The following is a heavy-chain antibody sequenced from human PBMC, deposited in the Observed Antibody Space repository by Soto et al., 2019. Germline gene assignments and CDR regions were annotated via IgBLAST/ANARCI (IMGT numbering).Heavy chain of an antibody. CDR3: ARVASNYYDRSGYYFDN. CDR2: LNPNSGGT. CDR1: GYTFTGYF. D-gene: IGHD3-22*01. Sequence: QVQLVQSGAEVKKPGASVKVSCKASGYTFTGYFMHWVRQAPGQGLEWMGWLNPNSGGTNYAQKFQGWVTMTRDTSISTAYMELSRLRSDDTAVYYCARVASNYYDRSGYYFDNWGQGTLVTVSS. V-gene: IGHV1-2*04. J-gene: IGHJ4*02.